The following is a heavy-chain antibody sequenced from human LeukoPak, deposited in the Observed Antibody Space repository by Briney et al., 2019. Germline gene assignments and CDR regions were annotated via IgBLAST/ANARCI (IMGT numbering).Heavy chain of an antibody. Sequence: GGSLRLSCAASGFTASGYWMHWVRQHPARGLMWLSYITEDGSGKSYEDSVRGRFTISRDNAKNTVHLQMNSLRVDDTAVYYCARDGQGPIFPDYWGQGTPVPVP. CDR2: ITEDGSGK. D-gene: IGHD3-3*02. J-gene: IGHJ4*02. CDR3: ARDGQGPIFPDY. V-gene: IGHV3-74*01. CDR1: GFTASGYW.